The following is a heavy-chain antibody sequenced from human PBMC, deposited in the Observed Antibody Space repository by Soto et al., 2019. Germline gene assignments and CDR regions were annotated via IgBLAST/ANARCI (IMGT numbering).Heavy chain of an antibody. J-gene: IGHJ6*03. Sequence: GASVKVSCKACGGTFSSYTISWVRQDTGQGLEWMGRIIPILGIANYAQKFQGRVTITADKSTSTAYMELSSLRSEDTAVYYCARSSSSSLTGPIEDYYYYMDVWGKGTTVTVSS. CDR1: GGTFSSYT. V-gene: IGHV1-69*02. CDR2: IIPILGIA. D-gene: IGHD6-6*01. CDR3: ARSSSSSLTGPIEDYYYYMDV.